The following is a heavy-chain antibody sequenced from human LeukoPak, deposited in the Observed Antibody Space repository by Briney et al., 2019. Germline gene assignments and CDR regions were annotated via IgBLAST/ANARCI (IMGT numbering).Heavy chain of an antibody. CDR2: ISYDGSNK. CDR3: AKDFADSSSTSCYRAPGPRTFDD. Sequence: GGSLRLSCAASGFTFSSYAMHWVRQAPGKGLEWVAVISYDGSNKYYADSVKGRFTISRDNFKNTLYLQMNSLRAEDTAVYYSAKDFADSSSTSCYRAPGPRTFDDWGQGTLVTVSS. D-gene: IGHD2-2*02. J-gene: IGHJ4*02. V-gene: IGHV3-30-3*01. CDR1: GFTFSSYA.